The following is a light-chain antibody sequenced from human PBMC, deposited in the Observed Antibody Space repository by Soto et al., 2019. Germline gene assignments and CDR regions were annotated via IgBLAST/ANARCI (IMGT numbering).Light chain of an antibody. V-gene: IGKV3-15*01. J-gene: IGKJ1*01. CDR2: GAS. CDR3: QQYNNWPWT. CDR1: QSVSSN. Sequence: EIVVTQPPSTLSVSTGERASLSCGASQSVSSNLAWYQQKPGQAPRLLIYGASTRATGIPARFSGSGSGTEFTLTISSLQSEDFAVYYCQQYNNWPWTFGQGTKVDNK.